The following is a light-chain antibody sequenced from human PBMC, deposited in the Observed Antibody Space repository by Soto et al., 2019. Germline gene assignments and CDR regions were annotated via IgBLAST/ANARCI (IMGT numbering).Light chain of an antibody. CDR1: QSISNW. CDR3: QHWWT. V-gene: IGKV1-5*01. J-gene: IGKJ2*02. Sequence: DIQMPQSPSTLSASVGDRVTITCRASQSISNWLAWYQQKPGKAPKLLIYDASSFERGVPARFSGSGSGTEFTLTISSMQPDDFATYYCQHWWTFGQRTKLEIK. CDR2: DAS.